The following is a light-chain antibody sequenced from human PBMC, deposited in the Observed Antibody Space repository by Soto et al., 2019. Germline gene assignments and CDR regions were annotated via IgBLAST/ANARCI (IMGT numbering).Light chain of an antibody. CDR1: QSVSSSF. CDR2: GAS. V-gene: IGKV3-20*01. Sequence: EIVLTQSPGTLSLSPGERATLSCRASQSVSSSFLAWYQQKPGQAPRLLIYGASSRATGIPDRFSGSGSGTAFTLTISRLEPEDFAVYYCHQYDSSPLTFGGGTKVVIK. CDR3: HQYDSSPLT. J-gene: IGKJ4*01.